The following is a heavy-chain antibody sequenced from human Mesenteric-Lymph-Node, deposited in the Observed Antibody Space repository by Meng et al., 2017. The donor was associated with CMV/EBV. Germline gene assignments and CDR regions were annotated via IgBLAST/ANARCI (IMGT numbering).Heavy chain of an antibody. D-gene: IGHD2-15*01. J-gene: IGHJ4*02. CDR3: VKARVGGSFDF. Sequence: SWADSGFSFSTNWMHWVRQAPGKGLEWVSRINIDGSPTNYATSVLGRFTISRDNSKNMVHLQMNNLGVEDTAVYYCVKARVGGSFDFWGQGTLVTVSS. V-gene: IGHV3-74*01. CDR1: GFSFSTNW. CDR2: INIDGSPT.